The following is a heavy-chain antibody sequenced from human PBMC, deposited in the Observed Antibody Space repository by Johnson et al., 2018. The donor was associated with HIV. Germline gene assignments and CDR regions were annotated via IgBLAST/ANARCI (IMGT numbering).Heavy chain of an antibody. Sequence: QVQLVESGGGVVQPGRSLRLSCRGSGFTFSKYAMHWVRQAPGKGLEWVAVISYDGSNKYYADSVKGRFTISRDNSKNTLYLQMNSLRAEDTAVYYCGKDDLGWELSHDDAFDIWGQGTMVTVSS. CDR1: GFTFSKYA. J-gene: IGHJ3*02. D-gene: IGHD1-26*01. CDR3: GKDDLGWELSHDDAFDI. CDR2: ISYDGSNK. V-gene: IGHV3-30-3*01.